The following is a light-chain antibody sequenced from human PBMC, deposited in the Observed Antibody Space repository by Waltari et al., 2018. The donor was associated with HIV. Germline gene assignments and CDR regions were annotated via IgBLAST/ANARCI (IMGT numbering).Light chain of an antibody. Sequence: QSVLTQPPSASGTPGQGVPIPCSGSSSHLELNTVSLYQQFPGTAPQLLTYINNQRPSGVPDRFPGSKSGTSAALAISGLQSEDEADYYCATWDDSLNGPVFGGGTKLTVL. CDR2: INN. J-gene: IGLJ3*02. CDR1: SSHLELNT. V-gene: IGLV1-44*01. CDR3: ATWDDSLNGPV.